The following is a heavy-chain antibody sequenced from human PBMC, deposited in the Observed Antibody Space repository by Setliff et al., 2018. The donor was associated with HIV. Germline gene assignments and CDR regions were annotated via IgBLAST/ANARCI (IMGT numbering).Heavy chain of an antibody. D-gene: IGHD3-16*01. Sequence: SETLSLTCTVSGGSISSSTYYWGWIRQPPGKGLEWIGNIHFSGSTYYNPSLKSRVTVSVDPSKNQFSLKLSSVTAADTAVYYCARLRLAVMMSLDYFDLWGQGTLVTVSS. CDR2: IHFSGST. CDR3: ARLRLAVMMSLDYFDL. J-gene: IGHJ4*02. V-gene: IGHV4-39*07. CDR1: GGSISSSTYY.